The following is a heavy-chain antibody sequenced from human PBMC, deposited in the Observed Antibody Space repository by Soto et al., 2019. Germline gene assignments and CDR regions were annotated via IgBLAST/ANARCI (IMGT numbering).Heavy chain of an antibody. V-gene: IGHV1-69*13. Sequence: GASVKVSCKASGGTFSSYAISWVRQAPGQGLEWMGGIIPIFGTANYAQKFQGRVTITADESTSTAYMELSSLRSEDTAVYYCARDNYDSSGYYYIPYYYYGMDVWGQGTTVTVSS. J-gene: IGHJ6*02. D-gene: IGHD3-22*01. CDR1: GGTFSSYA. CDR2: IIPIFGTA. CDR3: ARDNYDSSGYYYIPYYYYGMDV.